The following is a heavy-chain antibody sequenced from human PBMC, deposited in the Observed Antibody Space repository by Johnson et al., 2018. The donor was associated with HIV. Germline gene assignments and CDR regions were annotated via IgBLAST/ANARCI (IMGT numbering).Heavy chain of an antibody. Sequence: VQLVESGGGVVQPGGSLRLSCAASGFTVSSNYMSWVRQAPGKGLEWVAVIFSVGNTYYADSVKGRFTISRDNSRNMLYLQMNSLRPEDTAVYYCARDGRDLVTRGGFDVWGPGTVVTVSS. D-gene: IGHD5-18*01. CDR2: IFSVGNT. CDR1: GFTVSSNY. CDR3: ARDGRDLVTRGGFDV. J-gene: IGHJ3*01. V-gene: IGHV3-66*02.